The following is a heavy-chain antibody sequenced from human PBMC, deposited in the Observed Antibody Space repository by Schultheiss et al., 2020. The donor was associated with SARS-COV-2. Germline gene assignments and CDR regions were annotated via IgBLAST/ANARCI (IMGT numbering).Heavy chain of an antibody. CDR3: ARRAVVTPWDYYYYMDV. D-gene: IGHD4-23*01. CDR2: INHSGST. CDR1: GGSISSYY. V-gene: IGHV4-34*01. J-gene: IGHJ6*03. Sequence: SETLSLTCTVSGGSISSYYWSWIRQPPGKGLEWIGEINHSGSTNYNPSLKSRVTISVDTSKNQFSLKLSSVTAADTAVYYCARRAVVTPWDYYYYMDVWGKGTTVTVSS.